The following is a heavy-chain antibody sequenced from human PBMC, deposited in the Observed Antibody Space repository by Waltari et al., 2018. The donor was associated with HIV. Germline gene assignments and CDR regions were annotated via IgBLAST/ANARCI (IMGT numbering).Heavy chain of an antibody. CDR2: INSDGSST. CDR1: GFTFSRYW. Sequence: EVQLVESGGGLVQPGGSLRLSCAASGFTFSRYWMHWVRQAPGKGLGGVSRINSDGSSTSSADSVKGRLIISRDNAKNTLYLQMNSLRAEDTAVYYCARDLRYYRSGSYSYYGLDVWGQGTTVTVSS. CDR3: ARDLRYYRSGSYSYYGLDV. J-gene: IGHJ6*02. V-gene: IGHV3-74*01. D-gene: IGHD3-10*01.